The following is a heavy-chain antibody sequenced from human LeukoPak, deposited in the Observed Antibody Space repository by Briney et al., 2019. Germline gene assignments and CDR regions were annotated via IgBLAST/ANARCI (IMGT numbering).Heavy chain of an antibody. Sequence: GGSLRLSCAASGFTYSSYWMSWVLQAPGKGLEGLSYISSSGSTIYYADSVKGRFTISRDNAKNSLYLQMNSLRAEDTAVYYCAELGITMIGGVWGKGTTVTISS. V-gene: IGHV3-48*03. D-gene: IGHD3-10*02. CDR1: GFTYSSYW. CDR2: ISSSGSTI. J-gene: IGHJ6*04. CDR3: AELGITMIGGV.